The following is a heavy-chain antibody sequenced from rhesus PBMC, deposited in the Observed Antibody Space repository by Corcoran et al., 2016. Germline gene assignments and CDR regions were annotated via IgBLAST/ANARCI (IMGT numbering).Heavy chain of an antibody. Sequence: VQLQESGPGLVKPSETLSLTCAVSGGSISSSNRWSLLPPPPGTRLEWIGGIYSNTESTNYNPSLKNRVTSSKDTSKNQFSLKLSSVTAADTAVYYCARGVGYSGYRSYWYFDLWGPGTPITISS. CDR2: IYSNTEST. CDR3: ARGVGYSGYRSYWYFDL. J-gene: IGHJ2*01. CDR1: GGSISSSNR. D-gene: IGHD5-30*01. V-gene: IGHV4S12*01.